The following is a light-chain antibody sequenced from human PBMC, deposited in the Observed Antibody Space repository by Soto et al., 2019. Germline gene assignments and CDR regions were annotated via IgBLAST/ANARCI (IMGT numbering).Light chain of an antibody. V-gene: IGKV1D-16*01. CDR2: TAS. J-gene: IGKJ5*01. CDR3: QQYSTYPRP. CDR1: QGVGTF. Sequence: DIRLTQSPSSLSASVGDRVTITCRASQGVGTFLAWYQHKPGKAPKSLIKTASTLQSGVPSRFSGSGSGTDFTLTISSLQPEDFATYYCQQYSTYPRPSGQGTRVDLK.